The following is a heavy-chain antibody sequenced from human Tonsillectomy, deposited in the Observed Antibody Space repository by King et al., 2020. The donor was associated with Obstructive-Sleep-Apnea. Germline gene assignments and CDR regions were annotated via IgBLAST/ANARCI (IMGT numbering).Heavy chain of an antibody. CDR3: ARGPLEFRAEFFQA. CDR2: SFFSGST. Sequence: VQLQESGPGLVKPSETLSLSCTVFGYSISAGHFWAGIRQSPGQGLEGIGGSFFSGSTNYNPAFKSRVTISIDMSRNQLSLSLRSATTADTAIYYCARGPLEFRAEFFQAWGQGTHVTVSS. D-gene: IGHD3-10*01. CDR1: GYSISAGHF. J-gene: IGHJ1*01. V-gene: IGHV4-38-2*02.